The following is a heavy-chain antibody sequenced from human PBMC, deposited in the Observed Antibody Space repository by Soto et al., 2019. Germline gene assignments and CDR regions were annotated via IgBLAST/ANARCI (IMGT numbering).Heavy chain of an antibody. J-gene: IGHJ4*02. CDR3: ARTDYFDY. CDR1: GYSISSGFF. Sequence: SETLSLTCAVSGYSISSGFFWGWIRQSPGGGLEWIGSIFHSGISYYNPSLKSRVTMSVDTSKNHFSLKLTSVTAADTAVYYCARTDYFDYWGPGTLVT. CDR2: IFHSGIS. V-gene: IGHV4-38-2*01.